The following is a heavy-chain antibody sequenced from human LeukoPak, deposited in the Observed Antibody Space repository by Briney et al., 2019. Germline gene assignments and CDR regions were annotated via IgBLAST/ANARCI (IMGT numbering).Heavy chain of an antibody. CDR1: GFAFSSYA. CDR2: ISGSGGRT. Sequence: GGSLRLSCAASGFAFSSYAMTWVRQAPGKGLEWVSAISGSGGRTHYADSVKGRFTISRDNSKNTLYLQMNSLRAEDTAVYYCAKDPGVAVALYYFDYWGQGTLVTVSS. CDR3: AKDPGVAVALYYFDY. V-gene: IGHV3-23*01. J-gene: IGHJ4*02. D-gene: IGHD6-19*01.